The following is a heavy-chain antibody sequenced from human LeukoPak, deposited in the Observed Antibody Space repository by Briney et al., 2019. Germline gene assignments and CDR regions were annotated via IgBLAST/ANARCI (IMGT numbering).Heavy chain of an antibody. D-gene: IGHD4-17*01. CDR2: INHSGST. J-gene: IGHJ4*02. CDR1: GGSFGGYY. CDR3: ARGGDYGDYRYGVDY. V-gene: IGHV4-34*01. Sequence: SETLSLTCAVYGGSFGGYYWSWIRQPPGKGLEWIGEINHSGSTNYNPSLKSRVTISVDTSKNQFSLKLSSVTAADTAVYYCARGGDYGDYRYGVDYWGQGTLVTVSS.